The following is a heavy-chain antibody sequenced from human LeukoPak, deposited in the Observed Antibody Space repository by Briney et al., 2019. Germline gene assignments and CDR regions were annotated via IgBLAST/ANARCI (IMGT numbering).Heavy chain of an antibody. Sequence: GGFLRLSCAASGFTFSSYTMSWVRQAPGKGLEWVSTITTSDGNTYYADSVKGRFTVSRDNSKNTLFLQMNSLRAEDTAVYYCAKDGGLWVSAHWGDSWGRGTLVTVSS. V-gene: IGHV3-23*01. CDR3: AKDGGLWVSAHWGDS. D-gene: IGHD7-27*01. J-gene: IGHJ4*02. CDR1: GFTFSSYT. CDR2: ITTSDGNT.